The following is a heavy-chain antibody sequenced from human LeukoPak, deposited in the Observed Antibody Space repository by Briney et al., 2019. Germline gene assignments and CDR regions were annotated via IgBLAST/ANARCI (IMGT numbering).Heavy chain of an antibody. V-gene: IGHV4-34*01. D-gene: IGHD5-12*01. CDR3: ARGGDIVATIIVVGATYFDY. J-gene: IGHJ4*02. CDR1: GGSFSGYY. Sequence: SDTLSLTCAVYGGSFSGYYWSWIRQPPGKGLEWIGEINHSGSTNYNPSLKSRVTISVDTSKNQFSLKLSSVTAADTAVYYCARGGDIVATIIVVGATYFDYWGQGTLVTVSS. CDR2: INHSGST.